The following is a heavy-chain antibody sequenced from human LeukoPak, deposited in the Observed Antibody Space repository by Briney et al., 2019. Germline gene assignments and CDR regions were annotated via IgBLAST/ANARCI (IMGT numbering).Heavy chain of an antibody. CDR1: GGSISSYY. V-gene: IGHV4-4*07. Sequence: SETLSLTCTVSGGSISSYYWSWIRQPAGKGLEWIGRIYTSGSTNYNPSLKSRVTMSVDTSKNQFSLKLSSVTAADTAVYYCARGLYYYDSSGYWNWFDPWGQGTLVTVSS. CDR3: ARGLYYYDSSGYWNWFDP. D-gene: IGHD3-22*01. CDR2: IYTSGST. J-gene: IGHJ5*02.